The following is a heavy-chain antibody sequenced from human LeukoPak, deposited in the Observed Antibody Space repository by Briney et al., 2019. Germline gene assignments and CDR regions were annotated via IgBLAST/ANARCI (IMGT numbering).Heavy chain of an antibody. V-gene: IGHV4-59*01. CDR2: IYYSGST. Sequence: WETLSLTCTVSGGSISSYDWSWIRQPPGKGLEWIGYIYYSGSTNYNPSLKSRVTISVDTSKNQFSLKLSSVTAADTALYYCARVKAHSSSLPSWFTYNWFDPWGQGTLVTVSS. J-gene: IGHJ5*02. CDR3: ARVKAHSSSLPSWFTYNWFDP. CDR1: GGSISSYD. D-gene: IGHD6-13*01.